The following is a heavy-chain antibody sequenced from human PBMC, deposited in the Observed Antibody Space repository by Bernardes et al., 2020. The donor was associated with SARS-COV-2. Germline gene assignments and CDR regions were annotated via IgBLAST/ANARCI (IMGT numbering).Heavy chain of an antibody. Sequence: GGSLRLSCVASGFTFPSSDMSWVRQAPGKGLAWVSDLSGSGSNPYYADSVKGRFTISRDNSKNTLYLQMNSLRAEDTAVYYCAKDQEVATSSVGYYGMDAWGQGTPVTGTS. V-gene: IGHV3-23*01. CDR3: AKDQEVATSSVGYYGMDA. CDR2: LSGSGSNP. J-gene: IGHJ6*02. D-gene: IGHD5-12*01. CDR1: GFTFPSSD.